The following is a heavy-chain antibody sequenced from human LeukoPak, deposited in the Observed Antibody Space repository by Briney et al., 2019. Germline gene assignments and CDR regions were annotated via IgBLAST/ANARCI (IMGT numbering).Heavy chain of an antibody. CDR3: TYSGSNYPDY. D-gene: IGHD1-26*01. Sequence: PSETLSLTCAVFGGSFSSYFWSWIRQSPGKGLEWIGEINHSGSTNYHPSLKSRVTISLGTSKNQFSLRLSSVTAADAAVYYCTYSGSNYPDYWGQGTLVIVSS. J-gene: IGHJ4*02. CDR1: GGSFSSYF. CDR2: INHSGST. V-gene: IGHV4-34*01.